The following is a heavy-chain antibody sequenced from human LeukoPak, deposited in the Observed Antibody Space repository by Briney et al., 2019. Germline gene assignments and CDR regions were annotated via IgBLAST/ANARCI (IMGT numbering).Heavy chain of an antibody. CDR3: AKDRCSNGIGCYYYYMDV. CDR1: GFTFSSYW. D-gene: IGHD2-8*01. CDR2: IKQDGSEK. V-gene: IGHV3-7*01. Sequence: GGSLRLSCAASGFTFSSYWMSWVRQAPGKGLEWVANIKQDGSEKYYVDSVKGRFTISRDNAKNSLYLQMNSLRAEDTAVYYCAKDRCSNGIGCYYYYMDVWGKGTTVTISS. J-gene: IGHJ6*03.